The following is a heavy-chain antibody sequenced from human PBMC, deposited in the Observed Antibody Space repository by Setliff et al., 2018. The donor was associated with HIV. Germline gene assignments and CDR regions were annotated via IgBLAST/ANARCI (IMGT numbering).Heavy chain of an antibody. CDR2: IDHSETT. V-gene: IGHV4-4*02. CDR1: GGSIRTGDW. D-gene: IGHD3-3*01. Sequence: PSETLSLTCAVSGGSIRTGDWWSWVRQSPGKVLEWIGYIDHSETTNYNPSLKSRLTISIDTSKTQFSLNLSSVTAADTAVYYCARTTVRDFGLVITNFDQWGLGTLVTVSS. J-gene: IGHJ4*02. CDR3: ARTTVRDFGLVITNFDQ.